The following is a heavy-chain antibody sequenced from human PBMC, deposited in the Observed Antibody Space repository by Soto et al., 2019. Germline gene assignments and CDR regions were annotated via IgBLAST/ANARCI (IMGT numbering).Heavy chain of an antibody. V-gene: IGHV4-34*01. D-gene: IGHD2-15*01. J-gene: IGHJ6*02. CDR1: SGSFSGYY. CDR3: ARVQDTGYYYGMDV. CDR2: LYQGLSI. Sequence: PSETLSLTCAVYSGSFSGYYWSWIRQPPGKGLEWIGELYQGLSIIYNPSLESRVTISGDSSKNQFSLKLRSVTAADTAVYYCARVQDTGYYYGMDVWGQGTTVTVSS.